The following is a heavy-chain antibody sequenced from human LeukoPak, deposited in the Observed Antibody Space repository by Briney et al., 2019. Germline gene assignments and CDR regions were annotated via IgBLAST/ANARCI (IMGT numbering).Heavy chain of an antibody. CDR1: GGSVSSTTYY. J-gene: IGHJ3*01. CDR3: ARSYYYGSGTLDAFDV. V-gene: IGHV4-39*01. D-gene: IGHD3-10*01. Sequence: PSETLSLTCTVSGGSVSSTTYYWGWIRQPPGKGLGWIGSIYYSGSTYYNPSLKSRVTISVDTSKNQFSLKLSSVTAADTAVYYCARSYYYGSGTLDAFDVWGQGTMVTVSS. CDR2: IYYSGST.